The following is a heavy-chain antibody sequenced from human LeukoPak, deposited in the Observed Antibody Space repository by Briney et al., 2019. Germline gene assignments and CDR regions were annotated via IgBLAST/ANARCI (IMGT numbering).Heavy chain of an antibody. CDR2: ISGSGGST. CDR1: GFTFDDYA. J-gene: IGHJ4*02. CDR3: AKTQSTTMIVAVYYFDY. Sequence: PGGSLRLSCAASGFTFDDYAMHWVRQAPGKGLEWVSAISGSGGSTYYADSVKGRFTISRDNSKNTLYLQMNSLRAEDTAVYYCAKTQSTTMIVAVYYFDYWGQGTLVTVSS. D-gene: IGHD3-22*01. V-gene: IGHV3-23*01.